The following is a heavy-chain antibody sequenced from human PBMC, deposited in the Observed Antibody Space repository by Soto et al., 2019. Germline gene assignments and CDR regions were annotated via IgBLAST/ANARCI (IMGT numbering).Heavy chain of an antibody. CDR3: ARESYSNYGNWFDP. V-gene: IGHV3-21*01. Sequence: GGSLRLSCAASGFTFSSYSMNWVRQAPGKGLEWVSSISSSSSYIYYADSVKGRFTISRDNAKNSLYLQMNSLRAEDTAVYYCARESYSNYGNWFDPWGQGTLVTVS. CDR2: ISSSSSYI. D-gene: IGHD4-4*01. J-gene: IGHJ5*02. CDR1: GFTFSSYS.